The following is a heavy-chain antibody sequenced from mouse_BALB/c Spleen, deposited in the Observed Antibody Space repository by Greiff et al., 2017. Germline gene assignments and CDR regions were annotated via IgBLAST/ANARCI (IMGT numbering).Heavy chain of an antibody. CDR3: ARAYYGNYGYAMDY. V-gene: IGHV5-9-4*01. CDR1: GFTFSSYA. J-gene: IGHJ4*01. D-gene: IGHD2-10*01. Sequence: DVQLVESGGGLVKPGGSLKLSCAASGFTFSSYAMSWVRQSPEKRLEWVAEISSGGSYTYYPDTVTGRFTISRDNAKNTLYLEMSSLRSEDTAMYYCARAYYGNYGYAMDYWGQGTSVTVSS. CDR2: ISSGGSYT.